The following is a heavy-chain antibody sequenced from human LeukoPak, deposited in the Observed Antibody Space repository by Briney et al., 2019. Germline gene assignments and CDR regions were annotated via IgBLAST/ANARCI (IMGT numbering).Heavy chain of an antibody. J-gene: IGHJ5*02. CDR1: GGSVRSYY. Sequence: SETLSLTCSVSGGSVRSYYWSWIRQPPGKGLEWIGYIYYSGSTNYNPSLKSRVTISVVTSKNQFSLTLSSVTAADTAVYYCARWELTTGTTFHWFDPWGQGTLVTVSS. D-gene: IGHD1-7*01. CDR2: IYYSGST. CDR3: ARWELTTGTTFHWFDP. V-gene: IGHV4-59*02.